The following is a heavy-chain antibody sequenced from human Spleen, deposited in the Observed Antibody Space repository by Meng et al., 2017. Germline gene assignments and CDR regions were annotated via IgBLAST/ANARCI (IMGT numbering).Heavy chain of an antibody. J-gene: IGHJ2*01. V-gene: IGHV3-7*03. D-gene: IGHD4-17*01. CDR2: INPDGSEK. CDR3: ARDGDYGDWYFDL. Sequence: GESLKISCAASGFSVSGSWMNWVRQAPGKGLDWVASINPDGSEKHHVDSVKGRFTISRDNFKNTVFLQMNSLRAEDTAVYYCARDGDYGDWYFDLWGRGTLVTVSS. CDR1: GFSVSGSW.